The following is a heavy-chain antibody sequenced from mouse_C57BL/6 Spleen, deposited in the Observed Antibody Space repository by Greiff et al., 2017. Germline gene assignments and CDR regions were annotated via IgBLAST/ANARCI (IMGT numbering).Heavy chain of an antibody. CDR3: ARRGANWEYFDV. CDR1: GYAFSSYW. Sequence: VKLQESGAELVKPGASVKISCKASGYAFSSYWMNWVKQRPGKGLEWIGQIYPGDGDTNYNGKFKGKATLTADKSSSTAYMQLSSLTSEDSAVYFCARRGANWEYFDVWGTGTTVTVSS. J-gene: IGHJ1*03. V-gene: IGHV1-80*01. CDR2: IYPGDGDT. D-gene: IGHD4-1*01.